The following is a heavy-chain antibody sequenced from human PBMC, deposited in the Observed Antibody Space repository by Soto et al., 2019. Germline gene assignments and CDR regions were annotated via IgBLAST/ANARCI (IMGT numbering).Heavy chain of an antibody. CDR2: ISPNGQGI. V-gene: IGHV3-23*01. CDR1: GFTVTSNG. Sequence: EVKLLESGGGLVQPGGSLRLSCGVSGFTVTSNGVSWVRQAPGKGLEWVSAISPNGQGIWYADSVKGRFTISRDISRNTVFLQIDSLRAEDTAVYYCAKDRHYPRDYFHYWGQGTLVTVSS. CDR3: AKDRHYPRDYFHY. J-gene: IGHJ4*02. D-gene: IGHD3-10*01.